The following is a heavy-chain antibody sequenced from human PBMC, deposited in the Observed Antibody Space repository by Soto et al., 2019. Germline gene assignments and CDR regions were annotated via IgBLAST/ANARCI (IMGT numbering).Heavy chain of an antibody. CDR2: ISVSGDNT. D-gene: IGHD3-10*01. V-gene: IGHV3-23*04. CDR1: GFTFSRYA. CDR3: VKDGKMRTKVWFPAGYGMDV. Sequence: EVQLVESGGGLVKPGGSLRLSCAASGFTFSRYAMNWVRQAPGRGLQWISGISVSGDNTSYVESVRGRFTVYRDNSKNTLYLQMNNLRAEDTALYYCVKDGKMRTKVWFPAGYGMDVWGQGTTVTVSS. J-gene: IGHJ6*02.